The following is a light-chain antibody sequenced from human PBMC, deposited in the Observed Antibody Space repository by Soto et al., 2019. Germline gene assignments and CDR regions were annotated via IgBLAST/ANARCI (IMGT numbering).Light chain of an antibody. J-gene: IGLJ1*01. CDR1: SSDVGGYNY. V-gene: IGLV2-14*01. CDR3: SSYTSSSTYV. CDR2: EVS. Sequence: QSALTQPAYVSGSPGQSITISCTGTSSDVGGYNYVSWYQQHPGKAPNLMIYEVSNRPSGVSNRFSGSKSGNTASLTISELQAEDEADYYCSSYTSSSTYVLGKGTKVTV.